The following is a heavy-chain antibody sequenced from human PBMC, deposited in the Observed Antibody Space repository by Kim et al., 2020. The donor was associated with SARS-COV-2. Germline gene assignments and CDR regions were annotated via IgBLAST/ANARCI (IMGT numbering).Heavy chain of an antibody. Sequence: GRFTISRDNSKSTLYLQMNSLRAEDTAVYYCARDGRFLEWLSPYYYGMDVWGQGTTVTVSS. CDR3: ARDGRFLEWLSPYYYGMDV. V-gene: IGHV3-66*01. J-gene: IGHJ6*02. D-gene: IGHD3-3*01.